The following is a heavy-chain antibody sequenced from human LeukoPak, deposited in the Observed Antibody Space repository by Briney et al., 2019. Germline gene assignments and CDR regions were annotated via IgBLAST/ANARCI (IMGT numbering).Heavy chain of an antibody. Sequence: SETLSLTCAVYGGSFSGYYWSWIRQPPGKGLEWIGEINHSGSTNYNPSLKSRVTISVDTSKNQFSLKLSSVTAADTAVYYCASVKPREREIVSHYFDYWGQGTLVTVSS. CDR3: ASVKPREREIVSHYFDY. J-gene: IGHJ4*02. CDR1: GGSFSGYY. D-gene: IGHD3-16*02. CDR2: INHSGST. V-gene: IGHV4-34*01.